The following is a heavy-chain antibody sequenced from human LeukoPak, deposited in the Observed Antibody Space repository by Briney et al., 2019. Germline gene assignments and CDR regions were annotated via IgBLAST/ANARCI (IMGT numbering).Heavy chain of an antibody. Sequence: ASVKVSCKASGGTFSSYAISWVRQAPGQGLEWMGGIIPIFGTANYAQKFQGRVTITADESTSTAYMELSSLRSEDTAVYYCGRRHYCGGSSCYLAESSRNYYYGMDVWGQGTTVTVSS. CDR2: IIPIFGTA. CDR3: GRRHYCGGSSCYLAESSRNYYYGMDV. J-gene: IGHJ6*02. V-gene: IGHV1-69*13. CDR1: GGTFSSYA. D-gene: IGHD2-15*01.